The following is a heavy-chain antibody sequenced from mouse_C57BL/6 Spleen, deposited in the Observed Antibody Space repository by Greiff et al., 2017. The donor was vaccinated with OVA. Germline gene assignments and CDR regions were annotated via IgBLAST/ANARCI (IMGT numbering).Heavy chain of an antibody. J-gene: IGHJ3*01. Sequence: VQLKESGPELVKPGASVKISCKASGYSFTGYYMHWVKQSHGNILDWIGYIYPYNGVSSYNQKFKGKATLTVDKSSSTAYMELRSLTSEDSAVYYCARGSDYDGRAWFAYWGQGTLVTVSA. CDR1: GYSFTGYY. CDR3: ARGSDYDGRAWFAY. V-gene: IGHV1-31*01. CDR2: IYPYNGVS. D-gene: IGHD2-4*01.